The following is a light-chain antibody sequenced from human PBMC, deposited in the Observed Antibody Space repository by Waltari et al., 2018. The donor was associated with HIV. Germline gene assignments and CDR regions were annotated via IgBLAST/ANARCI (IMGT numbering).Light chain of an antibody. CDR2: EVS. V-gene: IGLV2-23*02. CDR1: SSDVGSYYL. Sequence: QSALTQHASVSGSPGQSITIPCPGTSSDVGSYYLVSWYQQHTGKAPKLMIYEVSKRPSGVSNRFSGSKSGNTASLTISGLQAEDEADYYCCSYAGSSTFVVFGGGTKLTVL. J-gene: IGLJ2*01. CDR3: CSYAGSSTFVV.